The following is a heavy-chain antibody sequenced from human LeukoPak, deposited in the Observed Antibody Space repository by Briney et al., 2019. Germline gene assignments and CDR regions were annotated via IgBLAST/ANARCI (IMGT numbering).Heavy chain of an antibody. D-gene: IGHD5-24*01. CDR2: FYVGGAT. CDR3: ARGDGYNFFDY. CDR1: GFSVTNNY. V-gene: IGHV3-53*01. Sequence: GGTLRLSCAVSGFSVTNNYMSWVRQAPGKGLEWVSVFYVGGATYYADSVKGRFTISRDNSANTLYLQMKSLRAEDTAVYYCARGDGYNFFDYWGEGTLVTLSA. J-gene: IGHJ4*02.